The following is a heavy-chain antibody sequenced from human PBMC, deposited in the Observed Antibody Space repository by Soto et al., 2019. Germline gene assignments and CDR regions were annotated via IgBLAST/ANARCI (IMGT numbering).Heavy chain of an antibody. CDR3: ARDPGYSSSRTTFQH. CDR2: INVYNGNT. Sequence: ASVKVSCKASGYTFTNYGISWVRQAPGQGLEWMGWINVYNGNTKYAQKVQGRVTMTTDTSTSTAYMELSSLRSEDTAVYYCARDPGYSSSRTTFQHWGQGTLVTVSS. J-gene: IGHJ1*01. D-gene: IGHD6-13*01. CDR1: GYTFTNYG. V-gene: IGHV1-18*01.